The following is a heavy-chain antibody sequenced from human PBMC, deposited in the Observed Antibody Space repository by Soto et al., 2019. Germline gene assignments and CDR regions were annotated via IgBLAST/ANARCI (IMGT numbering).Heavy chain of an antibody. CDR2: IIPIFGTA. J-gene: IGHJ6*02. CDR3: ARGVTMVRGVNSPDYYYYGMDV. V-gene: IGHV1-69*13. Sequence: ASVKVSCKASGGTFSSYAISWVRQAPGQGLEWMGGIIPIFGTANYAQKFQGRVTITADESTSTACMELSSLRSEDTAVYYCARGVTMVRGVNSPDYYYYGMDVWGQGTTVTVSS. CDR1: GGTFSSYA. D-gene: IGHD3-10*01.